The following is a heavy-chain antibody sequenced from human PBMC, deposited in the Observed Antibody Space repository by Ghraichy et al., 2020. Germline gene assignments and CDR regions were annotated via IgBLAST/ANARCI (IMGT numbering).Heavy chain of an antibody. V-gene: IGHV1-3*01. CDR3: ARGVGAAAGTGWFDP. D-gene: IGHD6-13*01. J-gene: IGHJ5*02. Sequence: ASVKVSCKASGYTFTSYAMHWVRQATGQRLEWMGWINAGNGNTKYSQTFQGRVTITRDTSASTAYMELSSLRSEDTAVYYCARGVGAAAGTGWFDPWGQGTLVTVSS. CDR1: GYTFTSYA. CDR2: INAGNGNT.